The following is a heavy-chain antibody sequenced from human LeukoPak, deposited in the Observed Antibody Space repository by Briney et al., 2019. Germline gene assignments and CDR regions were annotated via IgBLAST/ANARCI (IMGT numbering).Heavy chain of an antibody. V-gene: IGHV1-18*01. CDR3: ARNGSGWYFLDY. Sequence: GASVKVSCKATGYTATSYGISWVRQAPGQGPEWMGWISAYNGYTNYAQKFQGRVTMTTDTSTNTAYMELRSLRSDDTAVYYCARNGSGWYFLDYWGQGTLVTVSS. J-gene: IGHJ4*02. D-gene: IGHD6-19*01. CDR1: GYTATSYG. CDR2: ISAYNGYT.